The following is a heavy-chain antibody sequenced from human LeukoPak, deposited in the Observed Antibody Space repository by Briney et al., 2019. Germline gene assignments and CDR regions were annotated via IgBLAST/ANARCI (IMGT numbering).Heavy chain of an antibody. CDR1: GFTFSSYG. J-gene: IGHJ4*02. Sequence: GGSLRLSCAASGFTFSSYGMHWVRQAPGKGLEWVAVISYDGSNKYYADSVKGRFTISRDNSKNTLYLQMNSLRAEDTAVYYCAKAGYGGYDCHYWGQGTLVTVSS. CDR2: ISYDGSNK. V-gene: IGHV3-30*18. D-gene: IGHD5-12*01. CDR3: AKAGYGGYDCHY.